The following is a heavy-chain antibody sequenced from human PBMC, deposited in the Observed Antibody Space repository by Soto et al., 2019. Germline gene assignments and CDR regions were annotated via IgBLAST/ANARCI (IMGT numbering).Heavy chain of an antibody. V-gene: IGHV3-23*01. CDR2: INVSGDRT. CDR1: GFGFSIVK. D-gene: IGHD3-10*01. CDR3: AKDLAGKLVRCVAADWFDP. Sequence: AGGVDGFGFSIVKISRVRQAPGKGLEREKVINVSGDRTYYADSVKGGFTISRDNDKNTRYLQMNSLRSEDTAVYYFAKDLAGKLVRCVAADWFDPWGQGTLFPVSP. J-gene: IGHJ5*02.